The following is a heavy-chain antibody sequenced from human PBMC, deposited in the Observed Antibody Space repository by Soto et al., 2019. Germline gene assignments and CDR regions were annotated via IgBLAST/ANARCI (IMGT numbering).Heavy chain of an antibody. V-gene: IGHV1-3*01. Sequence: ASVKVSCKASGYTFTSYAMHWVRQAPGQRLEWMGWINAGNGNTKYSQKFQGRVTITRDTSASTAYMGLSSLRSEDTAVYYCARYPNCSSTSCPFDYWGQAPLVTVSS. CDR3: ARYPNCSSTSCPFDY. J-gene: IGHJ4*02. D-gene: IGHD2-2*01. CDR1: GYTFTSYA. CDR2: INAGNGNT.